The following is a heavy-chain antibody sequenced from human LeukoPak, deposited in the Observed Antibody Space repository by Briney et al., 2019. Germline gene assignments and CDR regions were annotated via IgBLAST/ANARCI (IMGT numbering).Heavy chain of an antibody. CDR1: GFTFSSYS. J-gene: IGHJ4*02. D-gene: IGHD6-6*01. CDR2: ISSSSSYI. CDR3: AGLRVVDSIAARGTDSNNFDY. V-gene: IGHV3-21*01. Sequence: GGSPRLSCAASGFTFSSYSMNWVRQAPGKGLEWVSSISSSSSYIYYADSVKGRFTISRDNAKNSLYLQMNSLRAEDTAVYYCAGLRVVDSIAARGTDSNNFDYWGQGTLVTVSS.